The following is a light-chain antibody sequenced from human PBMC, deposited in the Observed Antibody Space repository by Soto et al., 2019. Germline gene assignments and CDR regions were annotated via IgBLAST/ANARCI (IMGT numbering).Light chain of an antibody. V-gene: IGKV3-20*01. CDR1: PSVSGSN. CDR2: GAS. Sequence: TQSPGTLSLSPGERATLPCRASPSVSGSNLAWYQQKPGQAPRLVIYGASSRATGIPDRFSGSGSGTDFTLTISRQEPEDFEVYYCQQYGSSPSFGQGSKVDIK. CDR3: QQYGSSPS. J-gene: IGKJ1*01.